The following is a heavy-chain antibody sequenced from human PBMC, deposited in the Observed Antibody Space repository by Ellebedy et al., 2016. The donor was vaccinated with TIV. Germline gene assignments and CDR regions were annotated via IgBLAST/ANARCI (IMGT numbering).Heavy chain of an antibody. D-gene: IGHD1-1*01. J-gene: IGHJ4*02. CDR2: IYHTGST. CDR3: ASVSLSTYAAIDY. Sequence: MPSETLSLTCAVSGGSLSTYYWSWFRQSPGKGLEWIGYIYHTGSTNYNPSLGSRVTISMDTSKRQLSLELRSVTAADSALYYCASVSLSTYAAIDYWGRGTQVTVSS. V-gene: IGHV4-59*01. CDR1: GGSLSTYY.